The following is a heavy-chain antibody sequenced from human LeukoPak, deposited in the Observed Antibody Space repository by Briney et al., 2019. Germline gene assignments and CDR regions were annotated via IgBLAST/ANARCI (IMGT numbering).Heavy chain of an antibody. CDR3: GRSGVTNAFDI. J-gene: IGHJ3*02. CDR2: IYPGDSDT. Sequence: GESLRISCQGSGYSFTSYWIGWVRQMPGKGLEWMGIIYPGDSDTRYSPSFQGQVTISADKSISTAYLQWSSLKASDTAMYYCGRSGVTNAFDIWGQGTMVTVSS. V-gene: IGHV5-51*01. D-gene: IGHD3-10*01. CDR1: GYSFTSYW.